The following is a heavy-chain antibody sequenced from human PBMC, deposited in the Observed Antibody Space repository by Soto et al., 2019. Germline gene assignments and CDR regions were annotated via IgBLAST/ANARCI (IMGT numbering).Heavy chain of an antibody. CDR3: ARHGGGIASAVDN. D-gene: IGHD6-13*01. CDR2: VFYSGNS. Sequence: QLQLQESGPGLVKPSETLSLTCTVSGDSISNSIYYWGWIRQSPVRGLEWIGSVFYSGNSYSNPSLKSRVTISVGTSKNQFSLKVNSVTAADTAVYYCARHGGGIASAVDNWGQGTLVTVSS. J-gene: IGHJ4*02. CDR1: GDSISNSIYY. V-gene: IGHV4-39*01.